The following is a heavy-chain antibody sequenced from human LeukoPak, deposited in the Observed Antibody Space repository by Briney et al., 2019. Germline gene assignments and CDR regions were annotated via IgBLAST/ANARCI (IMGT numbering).Heavy chain of an antibody. V-gene: IGHV3-30*02. CDR3: ARDLVDTAMVWYFDL. CDR1: GFTFSSYG. CDR2: IRYDGSNK. D-gene: IGHD5-18*01. Sequence: PGGSLRLSCAASGFTFSSYGMHWVRQAPGKGLEWVAFIRYDGSNKYYADSVKGRFTISRDNSKNTLYLQMNSLRAEDTAVYYCARDLVDTAMVWYFDLWGRGTLVTVSS. J-gene: IGHJ2*01.